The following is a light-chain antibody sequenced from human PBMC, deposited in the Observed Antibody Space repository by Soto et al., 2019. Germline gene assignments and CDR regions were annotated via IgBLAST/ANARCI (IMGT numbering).Light chain of an antibody. CDR2: QDS. CDR3: QAWDSSTAV. CDR1: ELGDKY. V-gene: IGLV3-1*01. J-gene: IGLJ3*02. Sequence: SYELTQPPSVSVSPGQTASITCSGDELGDKYAYWYQQKPGQSPVLVIYQDSKRPSGIPERFSCSNSGNTATLTISGTQAMDEADYYCQAWDSSTAVFGGGTKLTVL.